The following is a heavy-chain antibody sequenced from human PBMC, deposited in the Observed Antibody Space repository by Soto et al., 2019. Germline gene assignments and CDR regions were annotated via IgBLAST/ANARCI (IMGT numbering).Heavy chain of an antibody. CDR1: GFTFSSYS. J-gene: IGHJ4*02. CDR3: ARVMGPLYYDFWSGYYSFDY. V-gene: IGHV3-21*01. Sequence: GGSLRLSCAASGFTFSSYSMNWVRQAPGKGLEWVSSISSSSSYIYYADSVKGRFTISRDKAKNSLYLQMNSLRAEDTAVYYCARVMGPLYYDFWSGYYSFDYWGQGTLVTVSS. CDR2: ISSSSSYI. D-gene: IGHD3-3*01.